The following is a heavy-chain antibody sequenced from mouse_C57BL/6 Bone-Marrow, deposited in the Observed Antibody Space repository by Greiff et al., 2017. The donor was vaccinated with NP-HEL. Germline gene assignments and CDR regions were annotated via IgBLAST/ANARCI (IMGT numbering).Heavy chain of an antibody. CDR3: ARRELYYGHYFDY. D-gene: IGHD2-1*01. CDR2: INPLRGYT. J-gene: IGHJ2*01. V-gene: IGHV1-4*01. Sequence: QVQLKESWADPARPVASVPLSCPASCSPFPLSTLPFFTPLPFPCLDCLLSINPLRGYTKYNQKFKDKATLTADKSSSTAYMQLSSLTSEDSAVYYCARRELYYGHYFDYWGQGTTLTVSS. CDR1: CSPFPLST.